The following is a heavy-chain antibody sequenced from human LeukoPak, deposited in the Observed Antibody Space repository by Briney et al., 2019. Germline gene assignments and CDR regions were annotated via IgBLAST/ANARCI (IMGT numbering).Heavy chain of an antibody. J-gene: IGHJ4*02. V-gene: IGHV1-69*02. Sequence: ASVKVSCKASGYTFTGYYMHWVRQAPGQGLEWMGRIIPILGIANYAQKFQGRVTITADKSTSTAYMELSSLRSEDTAVYYCASRTYYYDSSGQEFDYWGQGTLVTVSS. CDR1: GYTFTGYY. CDR3: ASRTYYYDSSGQEFDY. D-gene: IGHD3-22*01. CDR2: IIPILGIA.